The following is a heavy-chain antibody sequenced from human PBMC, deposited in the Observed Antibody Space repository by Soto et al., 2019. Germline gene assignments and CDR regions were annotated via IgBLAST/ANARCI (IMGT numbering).Heavy chain of an antibody. CDR3: ARDGDILTSRVYYYYYGMDV. CDR2: IWYDGSNK. CDR1: GFTFSSYD. V-gene: IGHV3-33*01. D-gene: IGHD3-9*01. J-gene: IGHJ6*02. Sequence: GGSLRLSCAASGFTFSSYDMHWVRQAPGKGLEWVAVIWYDGSNKYYADSVKGRFTISRDNSKNTLYLQMNSLRAEDTAVYYCARDGDILTSRVYYYYYGMDVWGQGTTVTVSS.